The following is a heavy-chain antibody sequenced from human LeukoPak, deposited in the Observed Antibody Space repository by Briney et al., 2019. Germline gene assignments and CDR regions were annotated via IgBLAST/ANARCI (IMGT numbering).Heavy chain of an antibody. V-gene: IGHV3-23*01. CDR1: GFTFSSYA. D-gene: IGHD5-24*01. CDR2: ISDSGGST. CDR3: AKDRDPPRDGYNLGVFDY. Sequence: PGGSLRLSCAASGFTFSSYAMSWVRQAPGKGLEWVSGISDSGGSTYYADSVKGRFTVSRDNSKNTLYLQMNSLRAEDTAVYSCAKDRDPPRDGYNLGVFDYWGQGTLVTVSS. J-gene: IGHJ4*02.